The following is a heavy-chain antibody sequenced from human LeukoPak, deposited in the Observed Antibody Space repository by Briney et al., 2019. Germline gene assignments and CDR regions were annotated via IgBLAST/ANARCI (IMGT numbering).Heavy chain of an antibody. D-gene: IGHD4-23*01. CDR1: GFTFSSYS. CDR3: VRDLRWSFDY. V-gene: IGHV3-48*01. CDR2: IDGSHSTI. J-gene: IGHJ4*02. Sequence: PGGSLRLSCAASGFTFSSYSMNWVRQAPGKGLGWISYIDGSHSTIYYADSVKGRFTISRDNAKNSLYLQMNSLRAEDTAVYYCVRDLRWSFDYWGQGTLVTVSS.